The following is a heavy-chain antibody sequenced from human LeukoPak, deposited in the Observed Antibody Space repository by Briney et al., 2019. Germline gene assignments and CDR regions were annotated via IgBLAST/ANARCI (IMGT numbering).Heavy chain of an antibody. CDR1: GGSISSSSYY. CDR2: IYYSGST. CDR3: ARATMVRGYGMDV. Sequence: PSETLSLTCTVSGGSISSSSYYWGWIRQPPGKGLEWIGSIYYSGSTYYNPSLKSRVTISVDTSKNQFSLKLSSVTAADTAVYYCARATMVRGYGMDVWGQGTTVTVSS. V-gene: IGHV4-39*07. D-gene: IGHD3-10*01. J-gene: IGHJ6*02.